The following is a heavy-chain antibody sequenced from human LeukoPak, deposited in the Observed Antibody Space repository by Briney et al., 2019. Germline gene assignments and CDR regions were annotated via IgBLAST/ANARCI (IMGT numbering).Heavy chain of an antibody. J-gene: IGHJ6*02. CDR2: ISAYYGNT. Sequence: ASVKVSCKASGYTFTSYGISWVRQAPGQGLEWMGWISAYYGNTNYAQKLQGRVTMTTDTSTSTAYMELRSLRFDDTDVYYCARVGGNIVVVPAAIFRYGVDVWGQGTTVTVSS. CDR1: GYTFTSYG. D-gene: IGHD2-2*02. CDR3: ARVGGNIVVVPAAIFRYGVDV. V-gene: IGHV1-18*01.